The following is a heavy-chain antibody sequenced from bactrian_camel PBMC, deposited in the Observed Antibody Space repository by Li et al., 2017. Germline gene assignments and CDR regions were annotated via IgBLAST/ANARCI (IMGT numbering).Heavy chain of an antibody. CDR3: VASRFASRNCDSISIVNYNH. D-gene: IGHD1*01. J-gene: IGHJ4*01. V-gene: IGHV3S55*01. Sequence: HVQLVESGGGSVQAGGSLRLSCTASGFIFVDSDMGWYRQAPGNECELVSSLNNDGSTAYADSVKGRFTVSQDSAKNILYLQMHSLQPEDTGEYTCVASRFASRNCDSISIVNYNHWGQGTQVTVS. CDR2: LNNDGST. CDR1: GFIFVDSD.